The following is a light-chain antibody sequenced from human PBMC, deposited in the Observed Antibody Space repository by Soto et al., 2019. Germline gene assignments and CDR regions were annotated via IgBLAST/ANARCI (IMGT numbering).Light chain of an antibody. V-gene: IGKV3-11*01. CDR3: QQRNSWPPTFT. Sequence: EVVLTQSPATLSLSPGERAKLSCRASQSVGSFLAWYQQKPGQAPRLLIYDTSIRATGIPARFSGSGSGTDFTLTISSLEPEDFAVYYCQQRNSWPPTFTFGQGTRLE. CDR1: QSVGSF. CDR2: DTS. J-gene: IGKJ5*01.